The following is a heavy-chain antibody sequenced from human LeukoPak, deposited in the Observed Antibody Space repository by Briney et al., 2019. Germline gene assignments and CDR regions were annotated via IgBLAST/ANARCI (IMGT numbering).Heavy chain of an antibody. CDR1: GGSISSYY. J-gene: IGHJ3*02. CDR3: ATDYYDSSGIAFDI. CDR2: IYYSGST. D-gene: IGHD3-22*01. V-gene: IGHV4-59*01. Sequence: PSETLSLTCTVSGGSISSYYWSWIRQPPGKGLEWIGYIYYSGSTNYNPSLKNRVTISVDTPKNQFSLKLSSVTAADTAVYYCATDYYDSSGIAFDIWGQGTMVTVSS.